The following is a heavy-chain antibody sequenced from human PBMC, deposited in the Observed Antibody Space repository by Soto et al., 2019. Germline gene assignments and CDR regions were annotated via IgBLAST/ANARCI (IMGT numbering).Heavy chain of an antibody. D-gene: IGHD3-3*01. Sequence: GASVKVSCKASGYTFTGYYIHWVRQAPGQGLEWMGWINPNSGGTNYAQKFQGWVTMTRDTSISTAYMELSRLRSDDTAVYYCALGGYYTRYYYYGMDVWGQGTTVTVSS. J-gene: IGHJ6*02. CDR2: INPNSGGT. CDR3: ALGGYYTRYYYYGMDV. V-gene: IGHV1-2*04. CDR1: GYTFTGYY.